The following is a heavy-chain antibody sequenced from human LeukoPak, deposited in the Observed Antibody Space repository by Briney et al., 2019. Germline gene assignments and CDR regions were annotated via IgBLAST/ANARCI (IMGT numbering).Heavy chain of an antibody. CDR2: ISWNSGSI. Sequence: GGSLRLSCAASGFTFDDYAMHWVRQAPGKGLEWVAGISWNSGSIEYADSVKGRFTISRDNAKNSVYLQMNSLRAEDTALYYCANDDSSGGNPNFDYWGQGTLVTVSS. D-gene: IGHD4-23*01. J-gene: IGHJ4*02. CDR1: GFTFDDYA. V-gene: IGHV3-9*01. CDR3: ANDDSSGGNPNFDY.